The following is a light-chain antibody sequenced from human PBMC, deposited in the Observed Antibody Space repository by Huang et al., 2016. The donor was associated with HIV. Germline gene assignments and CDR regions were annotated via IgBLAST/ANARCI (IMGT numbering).Light chain of an antibody. CDR1: ESVRSTD. CDR2: CAS. CDR3: QQYGTSPWT. V-gene: IGKV3-20*01. J-gene: IGKJ1*01. Sequence: EIVLTQSPGTLSLSPGEGATVSRRANESVRSTDLAWYRQSGGQAPMLLIYCASNRATGIPDRLCGSGSATDFTLTISRLEPEDFAVYYCQQYGTSPWTFGQGTKVEIK.